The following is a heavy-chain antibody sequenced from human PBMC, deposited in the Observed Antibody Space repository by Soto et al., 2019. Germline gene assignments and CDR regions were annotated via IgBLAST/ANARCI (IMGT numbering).Heavy chain of an antibody. CDR3: ATEYCSGGSCYPDAFDI. J-gene: IGHJ3*02. CDR2: IIPILGIA. Sequence: VKVSCKASGGTFSSYTISWVRQAPGQGLEWMGRIIPILGIANYAQKFQGRVTITADKSTSTAYMELSSLRSEDTAVYYCATEYCSGGSCYPDAFDIWGQGTMVTVSS. V-gene: IGHV1-69*02. D-gene: IGHD2-15*01. CDR1: GGTFSSYT.